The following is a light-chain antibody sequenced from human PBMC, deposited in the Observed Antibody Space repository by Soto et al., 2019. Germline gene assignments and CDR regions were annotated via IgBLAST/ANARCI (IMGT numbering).Light chain of an antibody. CDR3: QSVDSSGIYV. V-gene: IGLV3-25*03. CDR1: ALPKQY. CDR2: KDS. J-gene: IGLJ1*01. Sequence: SYELTQPPSVSVSPGQTARITCSGAALPKQYAYWYQQKPGQAPVLVIYKDSERPSGIPERFSGSSSGTTVTLTISGVQAEDEADYYCQSVDSSGIYVFGTGTKLTVL.